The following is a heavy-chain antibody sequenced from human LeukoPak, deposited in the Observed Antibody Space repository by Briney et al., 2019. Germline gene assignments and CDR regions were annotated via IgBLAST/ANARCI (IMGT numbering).Heavy chain of an antibody. CDR2: ISGSGGST. CDR1: GFTFSSYA. D-gene: IGHD6-13*01. V-gene: IGHV3-23*01. Sequence: GGSLSLSCAASGFTFSSYAMSWVRQAPGKGLEWVSVISGSGGSTYYADSVKGRFTISRDNSKNTLYLQMNSLRAEDTAVYYCARGESIAAAGTVDYWGQGTLVTVSS. CDR3: ARGESIAAAGTVDY. J-gene: IGHJ4*02.